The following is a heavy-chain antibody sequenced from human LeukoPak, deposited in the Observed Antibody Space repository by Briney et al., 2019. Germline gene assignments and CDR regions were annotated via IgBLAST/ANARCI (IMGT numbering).Heavy chain of an antibody. V-gene: IGHV3-30*04. D-gene: IGHD5-12*01. CDR2: ISNDGSNK. Sequence: GGSLRLSCAASGFTFSSYAMHWVRQAPGKGLEWVAVISNDGSNKYYADSVKGRFTISRDNSKNTLYLQMNSLRAEDTAVYYCARGYSAYDGAYYMDVWGKGTTVTVSS. J-gene: IGHJ6*03. CDR1: GFTFSSYA. CDR3: ARGYSAYDGAYYMDV.